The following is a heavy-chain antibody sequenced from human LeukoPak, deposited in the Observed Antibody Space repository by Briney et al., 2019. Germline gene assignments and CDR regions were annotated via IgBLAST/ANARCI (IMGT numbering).Heavy chain of an antibody. CDR1: GGSFSGYY. D-gene: IGHD2-15*01. CDR2: IYYSGST. V-gene: IGHV4-39*01. CDR3: ARHGCDGGSCYSWEQWLIPPLGY. Sequence: SETLSLTCAVYGGSFSGYYWGWIRQPPGKGLEWIGSIYYSGSTYYNPSLKSRVTISVDTSKNQFSLKLSSVTAADTAVYYCARHGCDGGSCYSWEQWLIPPLGYWGQGSLVTVSS. J-gene: IGHJ4*02.